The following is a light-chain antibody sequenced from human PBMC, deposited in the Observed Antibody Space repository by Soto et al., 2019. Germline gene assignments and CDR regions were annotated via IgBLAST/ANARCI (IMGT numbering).Light chain of an antibody. J-gene: IGLJ1*01. Sequence: QSVLTQPASVSGSPGQSITISCTGTSSDVGAYNYVSWYQQQSGKAPKLMIHEVSNRPSGVSNRFSGSKSGNTASLTISGLQTEDEADYYCCSYAGRYTYVFGTGTKVTVL. V-gene: IGLV2-14*01. CDR3: CSYAGRYTYV. CDR2: EVS. CDR1: SSDVGAYNY.